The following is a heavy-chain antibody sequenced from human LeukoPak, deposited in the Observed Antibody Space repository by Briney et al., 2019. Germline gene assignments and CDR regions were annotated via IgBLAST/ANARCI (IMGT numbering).Heavy chain of an antibody. CDR1: GGTFSSYA. J-gene: IGHJ6*02. CDR2: IIPIFGTA. V-gene: IGHV1-69*13. D-gene: IGHD3-10*01. Sequence: SVKVSCKASGGTFSSYAISWVRQAPGQGLEWMGGIIPIFGTANYAQKFQGKVTITADESTSTAYMELSSLRSEDTAVYYCAGSGAYYYGMDVWGQGTTVTVSS. CDR3: AGSGAYYYGMDV.